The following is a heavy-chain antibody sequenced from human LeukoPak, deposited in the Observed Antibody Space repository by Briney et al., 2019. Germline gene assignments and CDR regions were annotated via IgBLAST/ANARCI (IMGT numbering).Heavy chain of an antibody. J-gene: IGHJ3*02. Sequence: GSSVKVSCKASGGTFSSYAISWVRQAPGQGLEWMGRIIPILGIANYVQKFQGRVTITADKSTSTAYMELSSLRSEDTAVYYCARANYYGSGSYYNGDAFDIWGQGTMVTVSS. D-gene: IGHD3-10*01. CDR2: IIPILGIA. CDR3: ARANYYGSGSYYNGDAFDI. V-gene: IGHV1-69*04. CDR1: GGTFSSYA.